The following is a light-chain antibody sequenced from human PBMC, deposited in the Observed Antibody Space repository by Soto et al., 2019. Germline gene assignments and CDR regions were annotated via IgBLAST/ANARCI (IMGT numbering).Light chain of an antibody. CDR1: QSVSSY. Sequence: EIVLTQSPGTLSLSPGERANLSCRASQSVSSYLAWYQQKPGQAPRLLIYDASTRATGISARFSGSGSGTDFTITISSLEPEDFAMYYCQQRSNWPVTFGQGTKVEVK. CDR3: QQRSNWPVT. J-gene: IGKJ1*01. V-gene: IGKV3-11*01. CDR2: DAS.